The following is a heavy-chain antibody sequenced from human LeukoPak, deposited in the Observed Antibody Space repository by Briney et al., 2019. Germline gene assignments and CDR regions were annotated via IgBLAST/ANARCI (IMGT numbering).Heavy chain of an antibody. J-gene: IGHJ4*02. V-gene: IGHV4-39*01. D-gene: IGHD3-9*01. CDR2: IYYSGST. CDR1: GGSISSSSYY. Sequence: SETLSLTCTVSGGSISSSSYYWGWIRQPPGKGLEWIGSIYYSGSTYYNPSLKSRVTISVDTSKNQFSLKLSSVTAADTAVYYCARQAGYYDILTGYYWGPFDYWGQGTLVTVSS. CDR3: ARQAGYYDILTGYYWGPFDY.